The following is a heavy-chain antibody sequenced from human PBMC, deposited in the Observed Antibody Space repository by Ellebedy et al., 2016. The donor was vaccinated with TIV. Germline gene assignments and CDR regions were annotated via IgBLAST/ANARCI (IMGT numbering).Heavy chain of an antibody. V-gene: IGHV3-72*01. D-gene: IGHD1-26*01. CDR1: GFTFSDHY. CDR3: VRGLKRRYSGTYDPFHI. J-gene: IGHJ3*02. CDR2: IRNSANRYAI. Sequence: GESLKISCEASGFTFSDHYMAWVRQAPGKGLEWVGRIRNSANRYAIEYAASVKGRFTISRDDSKNSLHLKMNGLKTEDTAVYYCVRGLKRRYSGTYDPFHIWGQGTMVTVSS.